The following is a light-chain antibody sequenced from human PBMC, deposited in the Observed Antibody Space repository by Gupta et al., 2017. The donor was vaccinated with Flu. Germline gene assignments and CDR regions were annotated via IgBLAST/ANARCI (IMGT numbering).Light chain of an antibody. J-gene: IGLJ2*01. CDR2: DVT. CDR1: SSDIGSYNY. CDR3: SSCTSSSTLV. V-gene: IGLV2-14*01. Sequence: SLTISCTGTSSDIGSYNYVSWYQQHPGKAPKLLIYDVTNRPSGVSNRFSGSKSGDTASLTISGLQAEDEADYYCSSCTSSSTLVFGGGTKLTVL.